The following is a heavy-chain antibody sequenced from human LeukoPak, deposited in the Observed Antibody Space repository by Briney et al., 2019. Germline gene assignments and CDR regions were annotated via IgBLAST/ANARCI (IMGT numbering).Heavy chain of an antibody. J-gene: IGHJ6*03. D-gene: IGHD2-8*01. CDR3: ARGGLRVMVYRLYYMDV. CDR1: GGTFSNYG. V-gene: IGHV1-2*02. CDR2: INPNSGDT. Sequence: ASVKVSCKASGGTFSNYGINWVRQAPGQGLEWMGWINPNSGDTKYAQKFQGRVTMTRDTSISTAYMELTRLRSDDTAVYYCARGGLRVMVYRLYYMDVWGKGTTVTVSS.